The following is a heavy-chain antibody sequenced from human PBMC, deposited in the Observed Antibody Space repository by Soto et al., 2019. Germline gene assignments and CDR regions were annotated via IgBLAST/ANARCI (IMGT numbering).Heavy chain of an antibody. CDR2: INYRGNT. CDR1: GGSISTYY. CDR3: ARDTLEGGLVVPAY. D-gene: IGHD2-21*01. Sequence: SETLSLTCTVSGGSISTYYWTWIRQPPGKGLEWIGYINYRGNTNYNPSLKSRLTISIDTSKNQFSLKLNSVTAEDTAVYYCARDTLEGGLVVPAYWGQGTLVTVSS. V-gene: IGHV4-59*01. J-gene: IGHJ4*02.